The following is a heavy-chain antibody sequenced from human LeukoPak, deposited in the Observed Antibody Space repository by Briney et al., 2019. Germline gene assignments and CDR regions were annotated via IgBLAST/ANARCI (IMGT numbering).Heavy chain of an antibody. D-gene: IGHD2-2*02. CDR3: ARDAVGYCSSTSCYKGIYYYYYMDV. V-gene: IGHV4-61*02. CDR2: IYTSGST. Sequence: ASETLSLTCTVSGGSLSSGSYYWSWIRQPAGEGLEWLGRIYTSGSTSYNPSLKGGVTISVDTSKKQFSLKLSSVTAADTAVYYCARDAVGYCSSTSCYKGIYYYYYMDVWGKGTTVTVSS. J-gene: IGHJ6*03. CDR1: GGSLSSGSYY.